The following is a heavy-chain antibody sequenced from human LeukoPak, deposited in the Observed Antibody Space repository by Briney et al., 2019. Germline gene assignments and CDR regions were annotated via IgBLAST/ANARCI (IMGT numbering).Heavy chain of an antibody. D-gene: IGHD2-15*01. CDR2: MSWSSGYM. CDR3: VRSVVVVAATPTHFDL. Sequence: PRGSLRLSCAPAEFKSDEYAMHWVRQGPGNGLKWVAGMSWSSGYMEYAESVKGRFTISRDNARNALYLQMDGLRSADTALYYCVRSVVVVAATPTHFDLWGRGTQVIVSS. CDR1: EFKSDEYA. V-gene: IGHV3-9*02. J-gene: IGHJ2*01.